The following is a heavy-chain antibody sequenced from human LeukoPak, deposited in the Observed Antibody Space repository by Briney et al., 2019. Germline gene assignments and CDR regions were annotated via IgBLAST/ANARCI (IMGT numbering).Heavy chain of an antibody. CDR3: ARERSAIFGVAIGDWFDP. J-gene: IGHJ5*02. D-gene: IGHD3-3*01. CDR2: ISAYNGNT. V-gene: IGHV1-18*01. CDR1: GYTFTSYG. Sequence: ASVKVSCKASGYTFTSYGISWVRQAPGQGLEWMGWISAYNGNTNYAQKLQGRVTMTTDTSTSTAYMELRSLRSDDTAVYYCARERSAIFGVAIGDWFDPRGQGTLVTVSS.